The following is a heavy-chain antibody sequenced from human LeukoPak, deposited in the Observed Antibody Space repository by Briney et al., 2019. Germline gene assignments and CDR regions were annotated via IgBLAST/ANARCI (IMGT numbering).Heavy chain of an antibody. CDR3: TRDEPQYYYDSSGYYSYFDY. V-gene: IGHV3-49*01. CDR1: GFTFGDYA. D-gene: IGHD3-22*01. Sequence: GGSLRLSCTASGFTFGDYAMSWFRQAPGKGLEWVGFIRSKAYGGPTEYAASVKGRFTISRDGSKSIAYLQMNSLKTEDTAVYYCTRDEPQYYYDSSGYYSYFDYWGQGTLVTVSS. J-gene: IGHJ4*02. CDR2: IRSKAYGGPT.